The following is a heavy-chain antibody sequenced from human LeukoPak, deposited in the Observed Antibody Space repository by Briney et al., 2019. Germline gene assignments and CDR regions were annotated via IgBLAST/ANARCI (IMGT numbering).Heavy chain of an antibody. J-gene: IGHJ4*02. D-gene: IGHD2-2*01. Sequence: SETLSLTCTVSGGSISSGSYYWSWIRQPAGKGLEWIGRIYTSGSTNYNPSLGSRVTISIDTSKNQFSLRLSSVAAADTAVYFCARGLSSTRRESDYWGQGTLVTVSS. CDR2: IYTSGST. CDR1: GGSISSGSYY. V-gene: IGHV4-61*02. CDR3: ARGLSSTRRESDY.